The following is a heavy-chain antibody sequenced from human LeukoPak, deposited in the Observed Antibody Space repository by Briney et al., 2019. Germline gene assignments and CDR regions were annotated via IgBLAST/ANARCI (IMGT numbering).Heavy chain of an antibody. J-gene: IGHJ4*02. CDR1: GYTFTTYY. Sequence: ASVKVSCKASGYTFTTYYLHRVRQAPGQGLEWMGIINPSGGGTTYAQKFQGRVTLTGDMSTSTFYMELSSLRSEDTAVYYCARGRTSDYYDSSGFNPRDFWGQGTLVTVSS. CDR2: INPSGGGT. V-gene: IGHV1-46*01. CDR3: ARGRTSDYYDSSGFNPRDF. D-gene: IGHD3-22*01.